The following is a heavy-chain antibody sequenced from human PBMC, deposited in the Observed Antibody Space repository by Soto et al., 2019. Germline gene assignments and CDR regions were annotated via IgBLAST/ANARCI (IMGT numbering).Heavy chain of an antibody. V-gene: IGHV4-39*01. CDR2: IYYDGNT. Sequence: SETLSLTCSVSGGSITSSRFYWGWIRQPPGKGLECIANIYYDGNTYNNPSLKSRVTISLDTSRNQFSLRLSSLTAADPAVYYCVRSTIQPLLFMYPFQSWGQETLVT. CDR3: VRSTIQPLLFMYPFQS. J-gene: IGHJ4*02. D-gene: IGHD1-1*01. CDR1: GGSITSSRFY.